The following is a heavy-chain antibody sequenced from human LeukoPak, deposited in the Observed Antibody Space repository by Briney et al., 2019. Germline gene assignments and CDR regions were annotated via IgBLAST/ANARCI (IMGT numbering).Heavy chain of an antibody. CDR1: GFNFNNFA. CDR2: ISGTSGST. V-gene: IGHV3-23*01. Sequence: GGSLSLSCAGSGFNFNNFAMGWVRQAPGKGLEWVSVISGTSGSTHYADSVKGRFTISRDNSKNMLYLQMNSLRAEDTAAYYCAKDRTGIALAGMFFDVWGQGTLVTVSS. D-gene: IGHD6-19*01. CDR3: AKDRTGIALAGMFFDV. J-gene: IGHJ4*02.